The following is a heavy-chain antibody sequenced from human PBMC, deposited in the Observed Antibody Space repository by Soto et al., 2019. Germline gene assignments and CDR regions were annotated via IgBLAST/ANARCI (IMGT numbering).Heavy chain of an antibody. V-gene: IGHV3-23*01. D-gene: IGHD1-1*01. CDR3: AKARPRRTSGYFFGY. Sequence: EVQLLESGGKLVQPGGSLTLSCAASGFTFSTYAMAWVRQAPGKGLEWVSGVSASGLNTDYADPVKGRFYISRDNSKNPVSLHMNSLRAEDTALYYCAKARPRRTSGYFFGYWGQGTPVTVSS. J-gene: IGHJ4*02. CDR1: GFTFSTYA. CDR2: VSASGLNT.